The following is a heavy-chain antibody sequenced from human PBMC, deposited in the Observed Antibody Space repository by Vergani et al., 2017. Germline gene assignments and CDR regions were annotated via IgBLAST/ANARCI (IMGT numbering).Heavy chain of an antibody. Sequence: EVQLLESGGGLVQPGGSLRLSCAASGFTFSSYAMSWVRQASGKGLEWVSAISGSGGSTYYADSVKGRFTISRDNSKNTLYLQMNSLRAEDTAVYYCARSRRGYSSSWYEYGFDYWGQGTLVTVSS. J-gene: IGHJ4*02. CDR1: GFTFSSYA. CDR2: ISGSGGST. CDR3: ARSRRGYSSSWYEYGFDY. V-gene: IGHV3-23*01. D-gene: IGHD6-13*01.